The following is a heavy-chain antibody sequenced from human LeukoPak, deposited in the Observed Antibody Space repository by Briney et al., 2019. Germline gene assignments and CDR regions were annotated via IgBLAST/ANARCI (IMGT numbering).Heavy chain of an antibody. CDR1: GFTFSSYG. V-gene: IGHV3-33*01. J-gene: IGHJ4*02. CDR3: ARGYGPYGSGSPLGY. Sequence: GRSLRLSCAASGFTFSSYGMHWVRQAPGKGLEWVAVIWYDGSNKYYADSVKGRFTISRDNSKNTLYLQMNSLRAEDTAVYYCARGYGPYGSGSPLGYWGQGTLVTVSS. CDR2: IWYDGSNK. D-gene: IGHD3-10*01.